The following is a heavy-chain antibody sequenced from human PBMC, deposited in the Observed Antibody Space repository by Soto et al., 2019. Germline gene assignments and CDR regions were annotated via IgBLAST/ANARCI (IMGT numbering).Heavy chain of an antibody. D-gene: IGHD2-15*01. CDR3: ARERSGGRGWFDP. V-gene: IGHV1-69*13. Sequence: TVKVSCKASGGTFSSYAISCVRQAPGQGLEWMGGIIPIFGTANYAQKFQGRVTITADESTSTAYMELSSLRSEDTAVYYCARERSGGRGWFDPWGQGTLVTVSS. CDR1: GGTFSSYA. CDR2: IIPIFGTA. J-gene: IGHJ5*02.